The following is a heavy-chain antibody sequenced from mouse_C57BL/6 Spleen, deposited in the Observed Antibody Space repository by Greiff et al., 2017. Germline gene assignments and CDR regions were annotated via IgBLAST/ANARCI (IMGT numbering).Heavy chain of an antibody. CDR2: ISYDGSN. Sequence: ESGPGLVKPSQSLSLTCSVTGFSITSGYYWNWIRQFPGNKLEWMGYISYDGSNNYNPFLKNRISIPRNSSKHPFFLTLNSVTDEDTATYYCAREGTFAVWGTGTSVTVAS. D-gene: IGHD3-3*01. V-gene: IGHV3-6*01. J-gene: IGHJ1*03. CDR1: GFSITSGYY. CDR3: AREGTFAV.